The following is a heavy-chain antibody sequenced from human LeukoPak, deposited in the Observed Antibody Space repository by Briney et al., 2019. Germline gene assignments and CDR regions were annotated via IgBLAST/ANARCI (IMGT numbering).Heavy chain of an antibody. Sequence: GPLRLSCAASGFTVSSNYMSWIRQPPGKGLEWIGSIYYSGSTYYNPSLKSRVTISVDTSKNQFSLKLSSVTAADTAVYYCARHYYYGSGSYGLAFDYWGQGTLVTVSS. D-gene: IGHD3-10*01. J-gene: IGHJ4*02. CDR1: GFTVSSNY. V-gene: IGHV4-39*01. CDR2: IYYSGST. CDR3: ARHYYYGSGSYGLAFDY.